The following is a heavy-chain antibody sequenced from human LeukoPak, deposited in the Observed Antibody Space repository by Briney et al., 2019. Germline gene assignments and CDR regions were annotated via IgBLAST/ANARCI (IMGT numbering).Heavy chain of an antibody. CDR3: ARDRSSSSWGSDFDY. D-gene: IGHD6-13*01. J-gene: IGHJ4*02. CDR2: ISGGDGTT. CDR1: GFTFSSYA. Sequence: PGGSLRLACAASGFTFSSYAMSWVRQAPGKRLEWVSAISGGDGTTYYADSVKGRFTISRDNSKNTLFLQMNSLRSEDTAVYYCARDRSSSSWGSDFDYWGQGTLVTVSS. V-gene: IGHV3-23*01.